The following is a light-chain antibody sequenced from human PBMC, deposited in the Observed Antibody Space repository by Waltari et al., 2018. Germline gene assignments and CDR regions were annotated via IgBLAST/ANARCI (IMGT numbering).Light chain of an antibody. V-gene: IGKV4-1*01. CDR2: WAS. Sequence: DIVMTQSPDSLAVSLGEGATINCKSSQSVLYSSNNENYLAWYQQKPGQPPKLLIIWASTRESGVPDRFSGSGSGTDFTLTISSLQAEDVAVYYCQQYYNTPLTFGQVTKVEIK. CDR3: QQYYNTPLT. J-gene: IGKJ1*01. CDR1: QSVLYSSNNENY.